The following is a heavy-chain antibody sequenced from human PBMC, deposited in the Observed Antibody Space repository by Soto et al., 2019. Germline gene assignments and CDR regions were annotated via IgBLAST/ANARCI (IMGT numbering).Heavy chain of an antibody. CDR3: ATDPFIVVVPAENYYHYGRAV. CDR1: GGTFSSYA. D-gene: IGHD2-2*01. J-gene: IGHJ6*04. CDR2: IIPIFGTA. Sequence: GASVKVSCKASGGTFSSYAISWVRQAPGQGLEWMGGIIPIFGTANYAQKFQGRVTITADESTSTAYMELSSLRSEDTAVYYCATDPFIVVVPAENYYHYGRAVGGKGTRVTVPS. V-gene: IGHV1-69*13.